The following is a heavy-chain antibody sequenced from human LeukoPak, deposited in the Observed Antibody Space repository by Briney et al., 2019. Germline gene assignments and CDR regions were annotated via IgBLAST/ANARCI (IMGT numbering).Heavy chain of an antibody. CDR2: IYYSGST. J-gene: IGHJ4*02. CDR3: ARVDWYSGSYSNFGY. Sequence: SEALPLTCTVSGGSISSSSYYWGWIRQPPGKGLEWIGYIYYSGSTYYNPSLKSRVTISVDTSKSQFSLKLSSVTAADTAVYFCARVDWYSGSYSNFGYWGQGTLVTVSS. CDR1: GGSISSSSYY. V-gene: IGHV4-30-4*08. D-gene: IGHD1-26*01.